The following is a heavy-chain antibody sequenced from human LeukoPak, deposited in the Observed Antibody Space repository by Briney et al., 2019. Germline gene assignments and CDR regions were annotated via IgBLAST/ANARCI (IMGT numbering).Heavy chain of an antibody. V-gene: IGHV1-8*03. CDR2: MNPNSGNT. Sequence: GASVKVSCKASGYTFASYDINWVRQATGQGLEWMGWMNPNSGNTGYAQKFQGRVTITRNTSISTAYMELSSLRSEDTAVYYCARFSGIDAFDVWGQGTMVTVSS. CDR3: ARFSGIDAFDV. J-gene: IGHJ3*01. CDR1: GYTFASYD. D-gene: IGHD3-10*01.